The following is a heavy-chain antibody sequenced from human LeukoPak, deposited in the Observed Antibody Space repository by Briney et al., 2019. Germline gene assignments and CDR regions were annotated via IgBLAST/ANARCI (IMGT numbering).Heavy chain of an antibody. V-gene: IGHV3-23*01. D-gene: IGHD6-19*01. J-gene: IGHJ5*02. Sequence: GGSLRLSCAASGFTFSSYAMSWVRQAPGKGLEWVSAISGSGGSTYYADSVKGRFTISRDNSKNTLYLQMNSLRAEDTAVYYCAKDFYGSGWHLYYWFDPWGQGTLVTVSS. CDR3: AKDFYGSGWHLYYWFDP. CDR1: GFTFSSYA. CDR2: ISGSGGST.